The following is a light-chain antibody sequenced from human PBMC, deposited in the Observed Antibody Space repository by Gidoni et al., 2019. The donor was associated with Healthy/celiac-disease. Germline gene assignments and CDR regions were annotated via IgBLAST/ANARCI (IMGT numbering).Light chain of an antibody. CDR2: GAS. CDR3: QQYGSSGT. CDR1: QSVSSSY. V-gene: IGKV3-20*01. Sequence: EIVLTQSPGTLSLSPGERATLSCRASQSVSSSYLAWYQQKPGQAPRLLIYGASSRATGIPDRFSGSGSGIDFTLTISRLEPEDFAVYYCQQYGSSGTFGQXTKVEIK. J-gene: IGKJ1*01.